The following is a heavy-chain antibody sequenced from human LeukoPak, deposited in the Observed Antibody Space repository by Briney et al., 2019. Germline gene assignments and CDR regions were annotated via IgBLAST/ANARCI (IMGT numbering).Heavy chain of an antibody. CDR3: ARDLGDAFDI. CDR1: GYIFTTYY. V-gene: IGHV1-46*01. CDR2: INPSGGST. J-gene: IGHJ3*02. Sequence: ASVTVSCKASGYIFTTYYMHWVRQAPGQGLEWMGIINPSGGSTSYAQKFQGRVTMTRDMSTSTVYMELSSLRSEDTAVYYCARDLGDAFDIWGQGTMVTVSS.